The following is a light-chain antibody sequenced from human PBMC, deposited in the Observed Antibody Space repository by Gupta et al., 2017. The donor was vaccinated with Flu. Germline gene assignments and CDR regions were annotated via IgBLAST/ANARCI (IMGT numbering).Light chain of an antibody. CDR2: QDY. CDR1: TLGEKY. V-gene: IGLV3-1*01. J-gene: IGLJ3*02. Sequence: SSALTQPSSVSVSPGQTATITCSGDTLGEKYVSWYRQRPGQSPVLVIYQDYRRTPAIPERLSGSNSGNAGTLTIAGTQALDEADYYCQTGVNGTWVFGGVTKLTGL. CDR3: QTGVNGTWV.